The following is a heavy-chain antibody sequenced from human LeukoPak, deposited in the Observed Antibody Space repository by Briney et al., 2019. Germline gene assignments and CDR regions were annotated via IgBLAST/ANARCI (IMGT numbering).Heavy chain of an antibody. CDR1: GFSFSSYN. CDR3: ARDGHGNFWRARRTYYMDV. J-gene: IGHJ6*03. D-gene: IGHD3-3*01. CDR2: ISSSSSTK. Sequence: GGSLRLSCAGSGFSFSSYNMNWVRQAPGRGREWVSYISSSSSTKYYADSGKGRVTIYRDNAKNSLYLQMNRLRAEDTALYYCARDGHGNFWRARRTYYMDVWGKGTTVTVSS. V-gene: IGHV3-48*04.